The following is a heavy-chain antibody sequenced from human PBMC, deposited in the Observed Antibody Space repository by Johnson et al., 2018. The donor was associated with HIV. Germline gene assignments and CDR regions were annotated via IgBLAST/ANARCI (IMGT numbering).Heavy chain of an antibody. Sequence: QVQLVESGGGVVRPGGSLRLSCAASGFTFNDYGMSWVRQAPGTGLEWAGRTLSEKHYETADSVRGRFTLSRDNSKNTVYLQMNSLRAEDTAVYYCGKDQYRKLTTVAGIWGQGTMVTVSS. D-gene: IGHD4-17*01. CDR3: GKDQYRKLTTVAGI. CDR1: GFTFNDYG. J-gene: IGHJ3*02. V-gene: IGHV3-30*18. CDR2: TLSEKH.